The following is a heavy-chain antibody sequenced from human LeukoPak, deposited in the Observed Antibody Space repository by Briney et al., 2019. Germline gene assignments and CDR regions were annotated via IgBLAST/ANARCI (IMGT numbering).Heavy chain of an antibody. CDR2: IIGSGGST. CDR1: GFTFSSYA. V-gene: IGHV3-23*01. J-gene: IGHJ4*02. CDR3: AKEYSSGWYVWFDY. Sequence: GGSLRLSCAASGFTFSSYAMSWVRQAPGKGLEWVSAIIGSGGSTYYADSVKGRFTISRDNSKNTLYLQMNSLRAEGTAVYYCAKEYSSGWYVWFDYWGQGTLVTVSS. D-gene: IGHD6-19*01.